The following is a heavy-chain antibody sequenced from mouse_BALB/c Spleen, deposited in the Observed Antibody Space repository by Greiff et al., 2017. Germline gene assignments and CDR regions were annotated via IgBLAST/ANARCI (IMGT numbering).Heavy chain of an antibody. D-gene: IGHD2-1*01. CDR1: GFTFNTNA. Sequence: EVQLVETGGGLVQPKGSLKLSCAASGFTFNTNAMNWVRQAPGKGLEWVARIRSKSNNYATYYADSVKDRFTISRDDSQSMLYLQMNNLKTEDTAMYYCVRDSYGNYRFAYWGQGTLVTVSA. V-gene: IGHV10S3*01. CDR3: VRDSYGNYRFAY. J-gene: IGHJ3*01. CDR2: IRSKSNNYAT.